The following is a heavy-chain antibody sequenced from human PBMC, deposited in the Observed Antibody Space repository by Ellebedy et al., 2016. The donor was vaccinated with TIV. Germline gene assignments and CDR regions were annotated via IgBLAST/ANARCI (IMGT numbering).Heavy chain of an antibody. CDR3: AREEFGTSFDY. V-gene: IGHV3-33*01. Sequence: GGSLRLXXAASEFTFSTYFMHWVRQVPGKGLEWVALIWHDGSNKHYADSVKGRFTISRDNSKNILFLQMNSLRAEDTAVYYCAREEFGTSFDYWGQGTLVTVSS. D-gene: IGHD3-10*01. CDR2: IWHDGSNK. CDR1: EFTFSTYF. J-gene: IGHJ4*02.